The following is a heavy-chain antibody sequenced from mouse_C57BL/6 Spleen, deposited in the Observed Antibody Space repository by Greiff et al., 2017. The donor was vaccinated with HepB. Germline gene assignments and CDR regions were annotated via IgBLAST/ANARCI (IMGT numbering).Heavy chain of an antibody. CDR2: IRLKSDNYAT. J-gene: IGHJ2*01. CDR1: GFTFSNYW. Sequence: EVKLEESGGGLVQPGGSMKLSCVASGFTFSNYWMNWVRQSPEKGLEWVAQIRLKSDNYATHYTESVKGRFTNSRDDSKSSVYLQMNNLRAEDTGIYYCIYSNYFDYWGQGTTLTVSS. CDR3: IYSNYFDY. V-gene: IGHV6-3*01. D-gene: IGHD2-5*01.